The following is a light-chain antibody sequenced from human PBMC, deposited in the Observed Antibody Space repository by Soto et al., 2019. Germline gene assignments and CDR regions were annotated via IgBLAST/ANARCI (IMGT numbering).Light chain of an antibody. Sequence: EIVLTQSPGTLSLSPGARATLSCRASQSVSRNFLVWYQQKPGQAPRLLIYGASSRATGIPDRFSGSGSGTDFTLSISRLEPEDFAVYYCQQYGSSPWTFGQGTKVYIK. CDR2: GAS. CDR3: QQYGSSPWT. V-gene: IGKV3-20*01. CDR1: QSVSRNF. J-gene: IGKJ1*01.